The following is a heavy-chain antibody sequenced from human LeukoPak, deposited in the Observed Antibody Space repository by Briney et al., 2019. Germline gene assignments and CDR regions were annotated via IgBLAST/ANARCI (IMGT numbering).Heavy chain of an antibody. CDR2: IYYSENT. D-gene: IGHD3-3*01. V-gene: IGHV4-39*01. Sequence: SETLSLTCTVSGGSISSSSYYWGWIRQPPGKGLEWIGNIYYSENTYYNPSLKSRVTISVDTSENLFSLKLSSVTAADTAVYYCARVGGGNYYYYYMDVWGKGTTVTVSS. CDR1: GGSISSSSYY. CDR3: ARVGGGNYYYYYMDV. J-gene: IGHJ6*03.